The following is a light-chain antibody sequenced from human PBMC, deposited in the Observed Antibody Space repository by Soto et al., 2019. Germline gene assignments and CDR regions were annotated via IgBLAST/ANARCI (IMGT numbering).Light chain of an antibody. J-gene: IGKJ1*01. CDR3: QQYETFST. V-gene: IGKV1-8*01. CDR2: AAS. CDR1: QGISSY. Sequence: AIRMTQSPSSLSASTGDRVTITCRASQGISSYLAWYQQKPGKAPKLLIYAASTLQSGVPSRFSGSGAGTEFTLTISSLQPDDFGTYFCQQYETFSTFGQGTKVDIK.